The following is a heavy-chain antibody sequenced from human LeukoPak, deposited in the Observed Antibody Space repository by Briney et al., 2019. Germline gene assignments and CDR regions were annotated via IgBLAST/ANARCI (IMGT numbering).Heavy chain of an antibody. V-gene: IGHV3-53*04. Sequence: SGGSLRLSCAASGFTVSSNYMSWVRQAPGKGLEWVSVIYSGSSSTYYTDSAKGRFTISRHNSKNTLYLQMNSLRAEDTAVYYCARVGSGWYDFDYWGQGTLVTVSS. CDR3: ARVGSGWYDFDY. CDR2: IYSGSSST. J-gene: IGHJ4*02. CDR1: GFTVSSNY. D-gene: IGHD6-19*01.